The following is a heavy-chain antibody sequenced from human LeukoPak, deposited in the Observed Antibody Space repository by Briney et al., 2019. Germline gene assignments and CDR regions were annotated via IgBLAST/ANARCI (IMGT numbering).Heavy chain of an antibody. CDR2: ISYDGSNK. CDR3: ARAGCSSGWYWFDP. J-gene: IGHJ5*02. Sequence: GRSLRLSCAASGFTFSSYAMHWVRQAPGKGLEWVAVISYDGSNKYYADSVKGRFTISRDNSKNTLYLQMNSLRAEDTAVYYCARAGCSSGWYWFDPWGQGTLVTVSS. V-gene: IGHV3-30*01. D-gene: IGHD6-19*01. CDR1: GFTFSSYA.